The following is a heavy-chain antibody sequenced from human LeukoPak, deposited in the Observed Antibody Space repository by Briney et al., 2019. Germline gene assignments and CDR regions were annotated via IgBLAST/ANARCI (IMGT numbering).Heavy chain of an antibody. V-gene: IGHV1-18*01. J-gene: IGHJ4*02. Sequence: ASVKVSCKASGYTFTSYGISWVRQAPGQGLEWMRWISAYNGNTNYAQKLQGRVTMTTDTSTSTAYMELRSLRSDDTAVYYCARVSSIVVVVAASDYWGQGTLVTVSS. CDR1: GYTFTSYG. D-gene: IGHD2-15*01. CDR2: ISAYNGNT. CDR3: ARVSSIVVVVAASDY.